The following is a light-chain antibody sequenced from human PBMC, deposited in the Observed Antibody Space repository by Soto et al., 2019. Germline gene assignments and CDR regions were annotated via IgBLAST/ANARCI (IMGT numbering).Light chain of an antibody. Sequence: ETVMTQSPATLSVSPGERHTLSCRASQSVSSNFAWYQQKPGQAPRLLIYDASTRATGIPARFSGSGSGTEFTLTISSLQSEEFAVYYCQQYNTWPLTFGPGTKVDIK. J-gene: IGKJ3*01. CDR3: QQYNTWPLT. CDR1: QSVSSN. CDR2: DAS. V-gene: IGKV3-15*01.